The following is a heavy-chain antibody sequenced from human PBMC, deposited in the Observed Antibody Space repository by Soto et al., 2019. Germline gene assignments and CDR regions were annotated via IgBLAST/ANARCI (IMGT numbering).Heavy chain of an antibody. CDR3: TTVSSVSPSF. D-gene: IGHD3-22*01. J-gene: IGHJ4*02. V-gene: IGHV3-15*01. Sequence: TGGSLRLSCAASGFTFNNAWMSWVRQAPGKGLEWVGRIKSKSDGGTTDYAAPVKDRFTISRDDSKNTLYLQMNSLKTEDTAVYYCTTVSSVSPSFWGQGTLVTVSS. CDR2: IKSKSDGGTT. CDR1: GFTFNNAW.